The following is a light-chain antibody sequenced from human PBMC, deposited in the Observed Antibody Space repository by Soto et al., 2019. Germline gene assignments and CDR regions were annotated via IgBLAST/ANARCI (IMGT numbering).Light chain of an antibody. CDR2: AAS. CDR1: QGISSY. V-gene: IGKV1-8*01. Sequence: AIRMTQSPSSLSASTGDRVTITCRASQGISSYLAWYQQKPGKAPKLLIYAASTLQSGVPSRFSGSGSGTEFTLTISSLQPDDFATYYCQQYNSYDWTFGQGTKVDIK. J-gene: IGKJ1*01. CDR3: QQYNSYDWT.